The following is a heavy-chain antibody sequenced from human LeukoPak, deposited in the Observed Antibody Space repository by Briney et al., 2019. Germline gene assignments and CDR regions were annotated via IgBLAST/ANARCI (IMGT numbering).Heavy chain of an antibody. CDR1: GFTFSKYW. CDR2: LRQDGSET. V-gene: IGHV3-7*01. D-gene: IGHD5-18*01. Sequence: GGSLRLSCVVSGFTFSKYWMSWVRQAPGKGLEWVATLRQDGSETYYVDSVKDRFTISRDNAKNSLYLQMDSLRAEDTAVFYCARVLLFRGNSYAGPFDYWGQGTLVTVSS. CDR3: ARVLLFRGNSYAGPFDY. J-gene: IGHJ4*02.